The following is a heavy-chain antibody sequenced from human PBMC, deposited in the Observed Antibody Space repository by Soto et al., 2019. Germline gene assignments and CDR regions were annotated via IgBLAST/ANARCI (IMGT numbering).Heavy chain of an antibody. CDR2: ISGSGGTT. Sequence: LRLSCAASGFTFSSYAMSWVRQAPGKGLEWVSAISGSGGTTYYADSVKGRFTISRDNSKNTLYLQMDSLRAEDTAVYYCAKERYRDPGLVDYWGQGTLVTVSS. D-gene: IGHD1-26*01. CDR3: AKERYRDPGLVDY. V-gene: IGHV3-23*01. J-gene: IGHJ4*02. CDR1: GFTFSSYA.